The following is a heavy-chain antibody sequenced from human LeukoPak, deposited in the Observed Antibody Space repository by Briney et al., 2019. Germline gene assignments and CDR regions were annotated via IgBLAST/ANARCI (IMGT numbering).Heavy chain of an antibody. Sequence: GGSLRLSCGASGFTFSTYAMTWVRQAPGKGLEWISVISDSGDSTYYADSVKGRFTISRDNSKNTLYLQMNSLRAEDTALYYCAKEKGFSSPYYYYYMDVWGKGTTVTVSS. CDR3: AKEKGFSSPYYYYYMDV. J-gene: IGHJ6*03. CDR2: ISDSGDST. CDR1: GFTFSTYA. V-gene: IGHV3-23*01. D-gene: IGHD6-13*01.